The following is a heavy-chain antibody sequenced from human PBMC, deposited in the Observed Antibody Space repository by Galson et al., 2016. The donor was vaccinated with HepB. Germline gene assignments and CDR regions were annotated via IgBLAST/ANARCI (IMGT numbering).Heavy chain of an antibody. CDR2: INRDGDEK. CDR1: GFTFTSNW. V-gene: IGHV3-7*01. J-gene: IGHJ6*02. CDR3: ARGTGMDG. Sequence: SLRLSCAASGFTFTSNWMHWVRQAPGKGLEWVASINRDGDEKYSVDFVKGRFTISRDNAKNSLYLQMNSLRVEDTAVYYCARGTGMDGWGQGTTVTVSS.